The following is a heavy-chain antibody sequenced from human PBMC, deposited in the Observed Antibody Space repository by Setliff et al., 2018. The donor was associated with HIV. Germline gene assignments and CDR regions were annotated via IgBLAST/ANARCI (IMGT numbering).Heavy chain of an antibody. D-gene: IGHD3-16*02. CDR2: VNTKTGNP. J-gene: IGHJ4*02. V-gene: IGHV7-4-1*02. CDR3: AREFLLGDLSFPAN. Sequence: SVKVSCKASGYIFTNDPMNWVRQAPGQGLEWMGWVNTKTGNPTYAQDFAGRFVFSLDTSVNTAYLEISGLKIEDTAVYFCAREFLLGDLSFPANWGQGTLVTVSS. CDR1: GYIFTNDP.